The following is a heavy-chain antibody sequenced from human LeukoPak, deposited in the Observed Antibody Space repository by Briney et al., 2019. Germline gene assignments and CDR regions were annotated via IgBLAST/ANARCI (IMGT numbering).Heavy chain of an antibody. CDR1: GGSISSGGYY. Sequence: PSQTLSLTCTVSGGSISSGGYYWSWIRQHPGKGLEWIGYIYYSGSTYYNPSLKSRATISIDTSKNQFSLKLSSVTAADTAVYYCARFRGSGWYYFDYWGQGTPVSVSS. D-gene: IGHD6-19*01. J-gene: IGHJ4*02. V-gene: IGHV4-31*03. CDR2: IYYSGST. CDR3: ARFRGSGWYYFDY.